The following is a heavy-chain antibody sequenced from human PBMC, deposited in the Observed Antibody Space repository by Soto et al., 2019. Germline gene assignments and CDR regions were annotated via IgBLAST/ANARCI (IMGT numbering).Heavy chain of an antibody. D-gene: IGHD6-19*01. J-gene: IGHJ5*02. CDR2: ITAYGDST. V-gene: IGHV3-23*01. Sequence: EVQLLESGGGFVQPGGSLRLSCAASGFTFSNYAMSWVRQAPGKGLEWVSAITAYGDSTHYADSVKGRFTISRDSPKNTLCLQVYSLRAGDTAVYYCAKDPLWYDSDWYPPPGFDTWGQRTLVTVSS. CDR3: AKDPLWYDSDWYPPPGFDT. CDR1: GFTFSNYA.